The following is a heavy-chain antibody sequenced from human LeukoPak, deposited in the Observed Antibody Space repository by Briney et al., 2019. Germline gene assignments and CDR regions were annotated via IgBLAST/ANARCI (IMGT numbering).Heavy chain of an antibody. Sequence: SETLSFTCTVPGVSNSSGDYYWSWIRQPPGKGLEWIGYIYYSGSTYYNPSLKSRVTISVDTSKNQFSLKLSSVTAADTAVYYCARDYIVVVPAALRRYYYYYMDVWGKGTTVTVSS. J-gene: IGHJ6*03. D-gene: IGHD2-2*01. CDR2: IYYSGST. CDR3: ARDYIVVVPAALRRYYYYYMDV. CDR1: GVSNSSGDYY. V-gene: IGHV4-30-4*08.